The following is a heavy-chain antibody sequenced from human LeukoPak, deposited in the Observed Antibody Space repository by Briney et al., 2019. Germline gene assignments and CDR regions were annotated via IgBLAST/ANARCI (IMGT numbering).Heavy chain of an antibody. J-gene: IGHJ6*03. V-gene: IGHV1-69*05. CDR2: IIPIFGTA. CDR1: GGTLTSYA. Sequence: SVKVSCKASGGTLTSYAISWVRQAPGQGLEWMGGIIPIFGTANYAQKFQGRVTITTDESTSTAYMELSSLRSEDTAVYYCAREYSSSSRIYYYYYMDVWGKGTTVTVSS. D-gene: IGHD6-13*01. CDR3: AREYSSSSRIYYYYYMDV.